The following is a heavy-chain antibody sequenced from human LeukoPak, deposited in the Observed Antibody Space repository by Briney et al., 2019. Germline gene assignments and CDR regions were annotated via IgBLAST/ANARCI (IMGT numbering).Heavy chain of an antibody. CDR2: INPNSGGT. D-gene: IGHD3-10*01. CDR1: GYTFTGYY. V-gene: IGHV1-2*02. J-gene: IGHJ4*02. Sequence: APVKVSCKASGYTFTGYYMHWVRQAPGQGLEWMGWINPNSGGTNYAQKFQDRVTMTRDTSISTAYMELSRLESDDTAVYYCAREHPSGGYLRDPYPFDYWGQGILVTVSS. CDR3: AREHPSGGYLRDPYPFDY.